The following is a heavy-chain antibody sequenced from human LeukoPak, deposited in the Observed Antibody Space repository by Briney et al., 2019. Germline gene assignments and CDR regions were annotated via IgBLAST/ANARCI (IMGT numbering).Heavy chain of an antibody. CDR1: GFAFSSYW. CDR3: ARAAYASSPDS. J-gene: IGHJ4*02. D-gene: IGHD6-6*01. CDR2: VDLDGGGK. Sequence: GGSLRLSCVASGFAFSSYWMAWVRQAPGRGLAWVASVDLDGGGKYSVDSVKGRFTISRDNAKNSLYLQMDSLRAEDTAVYYCARAAYASSPDSWGQGTLVTVSS. V-gene: IGHV3-7*05.